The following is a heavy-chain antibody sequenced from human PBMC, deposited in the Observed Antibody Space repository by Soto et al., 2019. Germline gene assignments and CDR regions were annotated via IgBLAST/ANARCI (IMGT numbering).Heavy chain of an antibody. J-gene: IGHJ3*02. CDR1: GGSISSYY. D-gene: IGHD2-2*01. V-gene: IGHV4-59*01. CDR3: ARVGYCSSTSCPPADAFDI. CDR2: TYYSGST. Sequence: SETLSLTCTVSGGSISSYYWSWIRQPPGKGLEWIGYTYYSGSTNYNPSLKSRVTISVDTSKNQFSLKLSSVTAADTAVYYCARVGYCSSTSCPPADAFDIWGQGTMVTVSS.